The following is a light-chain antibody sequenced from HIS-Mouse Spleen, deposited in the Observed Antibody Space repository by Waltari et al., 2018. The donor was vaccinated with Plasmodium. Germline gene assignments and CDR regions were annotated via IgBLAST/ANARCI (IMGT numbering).Light chain of an antibody. CDR1: KLWDKY. V-gene: IGLV3-1*01. J-gene: IGLJ2*01. CDR3: QAWDSSTAWV. CDR2: QDS. Sequence: SYELTQLPPVSVSPGPTASITCSGDKLWDKYACWYQQKPGQSSVLVIYQDSKRPSGIPGRFSGSNSGNTATLTISGTQAMDEADYYCQAWDSSTAWVFGGGTKLTVL.